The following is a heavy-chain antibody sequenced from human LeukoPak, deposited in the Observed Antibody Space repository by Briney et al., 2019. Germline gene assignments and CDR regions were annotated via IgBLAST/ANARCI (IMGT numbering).Heavy chain of an antibody. CDR2: ISSSSSYI. D-gene: IGHD3-10*01. V-gene: IGHV3-21*01. Sequence: GGSLRLSCAASGFTFSNYSMNWVRQAPGKGLEWVSSISSSSSYIYYADSVKGRFTISRDNAKNSLYLQMNSLRAEDTAVYYCAREDTMVRGVLDYWGQGTLVTVSS. CDR1: GFTFSNYS. J-gene: IGHJ4*02. CDR3: AREDTMVRGVLDY.